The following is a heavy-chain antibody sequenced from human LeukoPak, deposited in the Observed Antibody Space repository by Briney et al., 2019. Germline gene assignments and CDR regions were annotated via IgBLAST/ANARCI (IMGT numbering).Heavy chain of an antibody. CDR1: GGSISSYY. J-gene: IGHJ4*02. CDR3: ARWGPRYSYALDY. Sequence: SETLSLTCTVSGGSISSYYWSWIRQPPGKGLEWIGYIYYNGKTNYSPSLKSRVTISVDTSKNQFSLKLSSVTAADTAAYYCARWGPRYSYALDYWGQGTLVTVSS. CDR2: IYYNGKT. V-gene: IGHV4-59*12. D-gene: IGHD5-18*01.